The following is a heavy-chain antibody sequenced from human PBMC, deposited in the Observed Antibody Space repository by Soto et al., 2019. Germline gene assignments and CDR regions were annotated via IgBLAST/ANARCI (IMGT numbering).Heavy chain of an antibody. CDR1: GGSISRGGDS. CDR3: ARVIAAAGMFDY. CDR2: IYHSGST. J-gene: IGHJ4*02. Sequence: SETLSPTRAVCGGSISRGGDSWSWIRQAPGKGLEWIGYIYHSGSTYYNPSLKSRVTISVDRSKNQLSLKLSVVTAADTAVYYCARVIAAAGMFDYWGQGTLVPSP. V-gene: IGHV4-30-2*01. D-gene: IGHD6-13*01.